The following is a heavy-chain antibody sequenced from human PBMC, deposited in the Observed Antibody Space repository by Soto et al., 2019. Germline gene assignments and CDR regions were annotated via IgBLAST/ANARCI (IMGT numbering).Heavy chain of an antibody. Sequence: GGSLRLSCAASGFTFDDYAMHWVRQAPGKGLEWVSGISWNSGSIGYADSVKGRFTISRDNAKNSLYLQMNSLRAEDTALYYCAREYSSSSYYMDVWGKGTTVTVSS. CDR2: ISWNSGSI. J-gene: IGHJ6*03. CDR1: GFTFDDYA. D-gene: IGHD6-6*01. CDR3: AREYSSSSYYMDV. V-gene: IGHV3-9*01.